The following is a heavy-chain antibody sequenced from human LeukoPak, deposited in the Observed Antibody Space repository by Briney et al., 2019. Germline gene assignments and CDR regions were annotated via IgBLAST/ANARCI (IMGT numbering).Heavy chain of an antibody. V-gene: IGHV4-59*01. J-gene: IGHJ4*02. D-gene: IGHD6-13*01. CDR3: AREEIAAAGTFDY. Sequence: SETLSPTCTVSGGSISSYYWSWIRQPPGKGLEWIGYIYYSGSTNYNPSLKSRVTISVDTSKNQFSLKLSSVTAADTAVYYCAREEIAAAGTFDYWGQGTLVTVSS. CDR2: IYYSGST. CDR1: GGSISSYY.